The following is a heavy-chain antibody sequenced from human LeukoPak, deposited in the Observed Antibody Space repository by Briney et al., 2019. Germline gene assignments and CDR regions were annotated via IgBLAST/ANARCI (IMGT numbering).Heavy chain of an antibody. Sequence: PGGSLRLSCEASGFTFNTHWMNWVRQTPGKGLEWMANISPDGSDEFYVDSVKGRFTISRDNAKNSVYLQVNNLRAEDTGVYYCSGRSGFSSIYWGQGILVTVSP. CDR1: GFTFNTHW. J-gene: IGHJ4*02. CDR2: ISPDGSDE. V-gene: IGHV3-7*01. CDR3: SGRSGFSSIY. D-gene: IGHD2-2*01.